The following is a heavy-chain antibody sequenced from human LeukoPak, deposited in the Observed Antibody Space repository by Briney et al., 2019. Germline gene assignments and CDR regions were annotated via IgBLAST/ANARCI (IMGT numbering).Heavy chain of an antibody. J-gene: IGHJ5*02. Sequence: PGGSLRLSCVASGFAFSSYWMSWVRQAPGKGLEWVANIKQDGGEKYYVDSVKGRFTISRDNAKNSLYLQMNSLRAEDTAVYYCARAGGSWYNLYNWFDPWGQGTLVTVSS. CDR3: ARAGGSWYNLYNWFDP. D-gene: IGHD6-13*01. CDR1: GFAFSSYW. CDR2: IKQDGGEK. V-gene: IGHV3-7*01.